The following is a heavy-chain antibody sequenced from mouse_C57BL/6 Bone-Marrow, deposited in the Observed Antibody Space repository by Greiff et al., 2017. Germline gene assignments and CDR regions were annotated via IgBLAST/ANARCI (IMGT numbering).Heavy chain of an antibody. Sequence: QVQLQQSGAELMKPGASVKLSCKATGYTFTGYWIEWVKQRPGHGLEWIGEILPGSGSTNYNEKFKGKATFTADTSSNTAYMQLSSLTTEDSAIYYCARGCIYYGLYYYAMDYWGQGTSVTVSS. V-gene: IGHV1-9*01. CDR1: GYTFTGYW. CDR2: ILPGSGST. CDR3: ARGCIYYGLYYYAMDY. D-gene: IGHD2-2*01. J-gene: IGHJ4*01.